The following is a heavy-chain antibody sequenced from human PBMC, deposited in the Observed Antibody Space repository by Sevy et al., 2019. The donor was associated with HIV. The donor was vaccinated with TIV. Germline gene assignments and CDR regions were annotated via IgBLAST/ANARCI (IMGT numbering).Heavy chain of an antibody. CDR3: VRAIGAAGSY. V-gene: IGHV3-7*01. CDR2: IKEDGSVK. J-gene: IGHJ4*02. Sequence: GGSLRLSCEASGFTFSSYWMSWVRQAPGKGLEWVANIKEDGSVKHYVESVKGRFTISRDNAKNSVYLQMNSQRAEDAALYYCVRAIGAAGSYWGLGTLVTVSS. D-gene: IGHD6-13*01. CDR1: GFTFSSYW.